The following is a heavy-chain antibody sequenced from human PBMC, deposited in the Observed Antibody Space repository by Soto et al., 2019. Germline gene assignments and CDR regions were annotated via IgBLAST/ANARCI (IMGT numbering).Heavy chain of an antibody. CDR2: INAYNGNT. CDR1: GYTFTSYG. Sequence: GASVKVSCKASGYTFTSYGISWVRQAPGQGLEWMGWINAYNGNTNYAQKLQGRVTMTTDTSTSTAYMELRSLRSDDTAVYYCARDDSSGYYGQVFDYWGQGTLVTVSS. CDR3: ARDDSSGYYGQVFDY. J-gene: IGHJ4*02. V-gene: IGHV1-18*01. D-gene: IGHD3-22*01.